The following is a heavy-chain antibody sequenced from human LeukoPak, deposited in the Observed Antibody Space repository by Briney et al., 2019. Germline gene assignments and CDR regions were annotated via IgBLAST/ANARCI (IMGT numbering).Heavy chain of an antibody. D-gene: IGHD1-20*01. CDR2: ISGSSSYI. CDR1: GFTFSSYS. J-gene: IGHJ4*02. CDR3: ARDLGTLGTALTETTLGGSFDY. Sequence: GGSLRLSCAASGFTFSSYSVNWVRQAPGKGLEWVSSISGSSSYIDYADSVKGRFTISRDNSKNTLYLQMNSLRADDGAVYYCARDLGTLGTALTETTLGGSFDYWGQGTLVTVSS. V-gene: IGHV3-21*04.